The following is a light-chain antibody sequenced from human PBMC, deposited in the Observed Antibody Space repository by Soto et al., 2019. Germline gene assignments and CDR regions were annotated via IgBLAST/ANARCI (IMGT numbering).Light chain of an antibody. V-gene: IGKV3-15*01. Sequence: EIVMTQSPAPLSVSPGERATLSCRASKSVSNNLAWYQQKPGQAPTLLIYGASTRATGIPARFSGSGSGTEFTLTVSSLQSEDFAVYYCQQYNSWPRTFGQGTKVEIK. CDR2: GAS. J-gene: IGKJ1*01. CDR1: KSVSNN. CDR3: QQYNSWPRT.